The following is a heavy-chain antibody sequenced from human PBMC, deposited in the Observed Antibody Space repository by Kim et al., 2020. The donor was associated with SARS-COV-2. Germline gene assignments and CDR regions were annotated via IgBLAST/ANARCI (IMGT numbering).Heavy chain of an antibody. V-gene: IGHV1-46*01. Sequence: ASVKVSCKASGYTFTSYYMHWVRQAPGQGLEWMGIINPSGGSTSYAQKFQGRVTMTRDTSTSTVYMELSSLRSEDTAVYYCASLYRGYGGNSGNAFDIWGQGTMVTVSS. CDR2: INPSGGST. CDR1: GYTFTSYY. D-gene: IGHD2-21*02. CDR3: ASLYRGYGGNSGNAFDI. J-gene: IGHJ3*02.